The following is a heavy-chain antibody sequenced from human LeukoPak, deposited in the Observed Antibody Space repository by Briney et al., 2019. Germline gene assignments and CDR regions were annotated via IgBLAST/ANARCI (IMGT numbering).Heavy chain of an antibody. CDR1: GGSISSYY. CDR3: ARGHGDYASPYYYYYMDV. CDR2: IYYSGST. D-gene: IGHD4-17*01. J-gene: IGHJ6*03. Sequence: KASETLSLTCTVSGGSISSYYWSWIRQPPGKGLKWIGYIYYSGSTNYNPSLKSRVTISVDTSKNQFSLKLSSVTAADTAVYYCARGHGDYASPYYYYYMDVWGKGTTVTVSS. V-gene: IGHV4-59*01.